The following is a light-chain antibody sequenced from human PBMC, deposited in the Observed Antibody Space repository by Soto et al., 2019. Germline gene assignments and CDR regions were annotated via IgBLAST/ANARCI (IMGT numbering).Light chain of an antibody. Sequence: EIVLTQSPATLSLSPGERVTLSCRASQSIDSYLAWYQHKPGQSPRLLIYDASNRATGIPARFSGSGSGTDFTLTISSLEPEDFVVYYCQQRHNWPLTFGGGTEVEIK. CDR1: QSIDSY. CDR2: DAS. CDR3: QQRHNWPLT. V-gene: IGKV3-11*01. J-gene: IGKJ4*01.